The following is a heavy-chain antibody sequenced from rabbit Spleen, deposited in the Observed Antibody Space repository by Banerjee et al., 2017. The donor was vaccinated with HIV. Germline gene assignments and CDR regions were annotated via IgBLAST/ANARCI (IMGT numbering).Heavy chain of an antibody. CDR3: ARDGAGGSYFAL. D-gene: IGHD8-1*01. CDR2: IDPVFGIT. CDR1: GFTLNSYW. V-gene: IGHV1S7*01. J-gene: IGHJ3*01. Sequence: QLKESGGGLVQPGGSLKLSCKASGFTLNSYWMSWVRQAPGKGLEWIGYIDPVFGITYYANWVNGRFSISRENAQNTVFLQMTSLTAADTATYFCARDGAGGSYFALWGQGTLVTVS.